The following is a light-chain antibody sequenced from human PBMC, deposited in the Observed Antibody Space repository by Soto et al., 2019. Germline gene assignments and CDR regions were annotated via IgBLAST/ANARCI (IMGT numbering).Light chain of an antibody. Sequence: QSVLTQPASVSGSPGQSITISCTGTSSDIGYYTYVSWSQQHPGEAPKLIIYEVNNRPSGVSPRFSGSKSGNTASLTISGLQPEDEADYYCCSYTHSNTLVFGGGTKLTVL. CDR1: SSDIGYYTY. CDR3: CSYTHSNTLV. J-gene: IGLJ3*02. V-gene: IGLV2-14*01. CDR2: EVN.